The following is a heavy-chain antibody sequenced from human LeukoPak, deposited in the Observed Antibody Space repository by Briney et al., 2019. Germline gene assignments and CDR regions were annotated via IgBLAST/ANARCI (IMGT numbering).Heavy chain of an antibody. CDR3: ARVTQYYDILTGYYFDI. Sequence: PSETLSLTCAVYGGSFSGYYWSWIRQPPGKGLEWIGYIYYSGSTNYNPSLKSRVTISVDTSKNQFSLKLSSVTAADTAVYYCARVTQYYDILTGYYFDIWGQGTMVTVSS. CDR1: GGSFSGYY. CDR2: IYYSGST. V-gene: IGHV4-59*01. D-gene: IGHD3-9*01. J-gene: IGHJ3*02.